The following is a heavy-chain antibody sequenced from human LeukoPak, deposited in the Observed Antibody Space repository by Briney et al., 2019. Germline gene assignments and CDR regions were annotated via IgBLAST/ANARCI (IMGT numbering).Heavy chain of an antibody. CDR1: GGSFSGYF. V-gene: IGHV4-34*01. D-gene: IGHD6-19*01. J-gene: IGHJ3*02. CDR2: INHSGTT. Sequence: PSETLSLTCAVYGGSFSGYFWSWIRQPPGKGLEWIGEINHSGTTNYNPSLKCRVTISVDTSKNQFSLKLSSVTAADTAVYYCARDPGYSSGWYPGAFDIWGQGTMVTVSS. CDR3: ARDPGYSSGWYPGAFDI.